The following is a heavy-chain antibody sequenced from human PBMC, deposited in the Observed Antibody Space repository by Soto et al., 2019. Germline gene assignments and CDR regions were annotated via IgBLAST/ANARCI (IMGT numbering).Heavy chain of an antibody. D-gene: IGHD1-1*01. CDR3: ARGTIVARQHLDY. CDR2: ISIRGGDE. Sequence: QVQLVESGGGVVQPGKSLRLSCAASGFTFSSYAMHWARQAAGKGLEWLTVISIRGGDEYYAESVRGRFTISRDDSKNTLYLQMDSLRVEDTAVYYCARGTIVARQHLDYWGHGTLVTVSS. CDR1: GFTFSSYA. V-gene: IGHV3-30*03. J-gene: IGHJ4*01.